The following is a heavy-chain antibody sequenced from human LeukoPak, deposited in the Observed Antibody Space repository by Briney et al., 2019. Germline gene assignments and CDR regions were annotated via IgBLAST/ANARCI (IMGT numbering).Heavy chain of an antibody. CDR2: INSDGSTT. CDR1: GFTFSSYW. J-gene: IGHJ6*03. Sequence: GGSLRLSCAASGFTFSSYWMHWVRQAPGKGLVWVSRINSDGSTTTYADSVKGRFTISRDNAKNTLYLQMNSLRAEDTAVYYCAKEDYYYMDVWGKGTTVTISS. V-gene: IGHV3-74*01. CDR3: AKEDYYYMDV.